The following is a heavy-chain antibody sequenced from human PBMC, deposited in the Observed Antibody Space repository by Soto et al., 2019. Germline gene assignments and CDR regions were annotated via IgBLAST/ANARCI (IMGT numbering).Heavy chain of an antibody. CDR3: ARGGPTHDYGDNNWFDP. CDR1: GYTFGIFG. Sequence: ASVKVSCKASGYTFGIFGINWVRQAPGQRLEWMGWISAYNGDTNYAQKFQGRVTMTRDTSTSTVYMELSSLRSEDTAVYYCARGGPTHDYGDNNWFDPWGQGTLVTVSS. D-gene: IGHD4-17*01. CDR2: ISAYNGDT. J-gene: IGHJ5*02. V-gene: IGHV1-18*01.